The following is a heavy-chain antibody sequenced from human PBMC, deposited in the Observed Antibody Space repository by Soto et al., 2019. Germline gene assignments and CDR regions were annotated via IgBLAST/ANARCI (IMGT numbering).Heavy chain of an antibody. CDR2: ISGRGTT. CDR1: GFTFGTYA. Sequence: GGSLRLSCAASGFTFGTYAMSWVRQAPGKGLEWVSGISGRGTTFYADSVKGRFTISRDNSKNTLHLQMDSLRAEDMAFYYCAKFRGQVYGDYYLDQWGQGTLVTVS. D-gene: IGHD4-17*01. J-gene: IGHJ4*02. CDR3: AKFRGQVYGDYYLDQ. V-gene: IGHV3-23*01.